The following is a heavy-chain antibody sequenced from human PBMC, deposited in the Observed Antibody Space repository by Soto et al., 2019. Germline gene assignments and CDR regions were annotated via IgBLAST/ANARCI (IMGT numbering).Heavy chain of an antibody. CDR3: ARDGYCSGGSCYGGY. V-gene: IGHV3-48*02. J-gene: IGHJ4*02. CDR2: ISSSSSTI. Sequence: GGSLRLSCAASGFTFSSYSMNWVRQAPGKGLEWVSYISSSSSTIYYADSVKGRFTISRDNAKNSLYLQMNSLRDEDTAVYYCARDGYCSGGSCYGGYWGQGTLVTVSS. CDR1: GFTFSSYS. D-gene: IGHD2-15*01.